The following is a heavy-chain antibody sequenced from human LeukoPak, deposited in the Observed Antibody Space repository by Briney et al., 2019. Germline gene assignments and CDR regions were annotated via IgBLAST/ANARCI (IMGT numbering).Heavy chain of an antibody. CDR2: IKEDGSEK. V-gene: IGHV3-7*01. Sequence: GGSLRLSCVVSGFMFSSNTMTWVRQAPGKGLEWVANIKEDGSEKHYADSVKGRSTISRDNAKNSLYLQMNSLRAEDTAVYYCASGGRRYYADWGQGTLVTVSS. D-gene: IGHD2/OR15-2a*01. CDR1: GFMFSSNT. CDR3: ASGGRRYYAD. J-gene: IGHJ4*02.